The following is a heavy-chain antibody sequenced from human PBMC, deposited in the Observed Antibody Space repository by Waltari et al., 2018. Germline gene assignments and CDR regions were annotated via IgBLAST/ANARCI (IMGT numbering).Heavy chain of an antibody. CDR2: IYRGGSI. Sequence: EVQLVESGGGLIQPGGSLRLSCAASGFTVSSNYMSWVRKAAGKGLEWVSVIYRGGSIYYADSGKGRFTISRDNSKNTLDLQMNSLRAEDTAVYYCARALAAAGSTLYYGMDVWGQGTTVTVSS. D-gene: IGHD6-13*01. V-gene: IGHV3-53*01. CDR3: ARALAAAGSTLYYGMDV. J-gene: IGHJ6*02. CDR1: GFTVSSNY.